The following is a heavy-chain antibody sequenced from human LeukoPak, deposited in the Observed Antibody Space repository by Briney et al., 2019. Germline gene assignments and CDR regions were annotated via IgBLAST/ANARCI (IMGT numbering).Heavy chain of an antibody. Sequence: GGSLRLSCAASGFTFSTYSMNWVRQAPGKGLEWVSYISSSSGTIYYADSVKGRFTISRDNAKNSLYLQMNSLGAEDTAVYYCAGERVTTNDCWGQGTLVTVSS. CDR2: ISSSSGTI. D-gene: IGHD5-18*01. J-gene: IGHJ4*02. V-gene: IGHV3-48*01. CDR1: GFTFSTYS. CDR3: AGERVTTNDC.